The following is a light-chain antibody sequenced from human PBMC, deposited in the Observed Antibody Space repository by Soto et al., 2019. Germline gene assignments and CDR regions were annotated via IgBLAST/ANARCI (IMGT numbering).Light chain of an antibody. CDR3: QQYRSPPLT. CDR2: GAS. V-gene: IGKV3-20*01. CDR1: QSVSSSY. J-gene: IGKJ5*01. Sequence: EIVLTQSPGTLSLSPGERATLSCRASQSVSSSYLAWYQQKPGQAPRLLIYGASSRATGIPARFSGSGSGTDYTLTITSLETEDFAVYYCQQYRSPPLTFGQGTRLEIK.